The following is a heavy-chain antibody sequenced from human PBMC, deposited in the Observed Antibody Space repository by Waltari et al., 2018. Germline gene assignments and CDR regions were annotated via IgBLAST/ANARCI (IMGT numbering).Heavy chain of an antibody. CDR2: TLPGDTDT. J-gene: IGHJ4*02. Sequence: EVQLVQSGAEVKEPGESLRISCKGSEYNSGSYWTARVRQMPGKGLEWMGSTLPGDTDTRYSPSFESQVTMSTGKSINAAYLQWSSLKATDTATYYCARDRTIRGVDYYDHWSQRTQVTVSS. V-gene: IGHV5-51*01. CDR3: ARDRTIRGVDYYDH. CDR1: EYNSGSYW. D-gene: IGHD3-10*01.